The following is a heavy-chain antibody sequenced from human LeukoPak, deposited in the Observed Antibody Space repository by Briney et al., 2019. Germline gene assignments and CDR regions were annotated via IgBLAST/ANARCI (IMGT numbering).Heavy chain of an antibody. Sequence: GGSLRLSCAASGFTFSSYAMSWVRQAPGKGLEWVSAISGSGGSTYYADSVKGRFTISRDNSKNTLYLQMNSLRAEDTAVYYCAKDRPVGASIYYYYMDVWGKGTTVTVSS. CDR1: GFTFSSYA. CDR3: AKDRPVGASIYYYYMDV. V-gene: IGHV3-23*01. J-gene: IGHJ6*03. D-gene: IGHD1-26*01. CDR2: ISGSGGST.